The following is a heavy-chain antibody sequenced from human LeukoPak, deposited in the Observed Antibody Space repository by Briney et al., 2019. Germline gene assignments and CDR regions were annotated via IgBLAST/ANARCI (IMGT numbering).Heavy chain of an antibody. V-gene: IGHV3-7*01. CDR1: GFSFSNHW. J-gene: IGHJ4*02. D-gene: IGHD3-22*01. CDR2: IKEDASEK. CDR3: ARVDKKFEASGYRSFDY. Sequence: GGSLRLSCAASGFSFSNHWMSWVRQAPGKGLEWVANIKEDASEKWYVDSVKGRFTISRDNAKNSLYLQMNSLRVEDTAVYSCARVDKKFEASGYRSFDYWGQGTLVSVSS.